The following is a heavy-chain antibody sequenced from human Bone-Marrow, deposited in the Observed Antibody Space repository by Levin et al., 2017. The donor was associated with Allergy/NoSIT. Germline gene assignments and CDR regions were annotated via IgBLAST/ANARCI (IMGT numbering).Heavy chain of an antibody. D-gene: IGHD2-15*01. V-gene: IGHV3-11*01. CDR3: ATVPGVVAANPGGD. CDR1: GFTFSDYY. CDR2: ISSSGSTI. J-gene: IGHJ4*02. Sequence: GGSLRLSCAASGFTFSDYYMSWIRQAPGKGLEWVSYISSSGSTIYYADSVKGRFTISRDNAKNSLYLQMNSLRAEDTAVYYCATVPGVVAANPGGDWGQGTLVTVSS.